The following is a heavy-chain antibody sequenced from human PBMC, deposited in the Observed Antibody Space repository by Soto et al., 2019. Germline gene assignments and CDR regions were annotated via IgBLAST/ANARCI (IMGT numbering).Heavy chain of an antibody. J-gene: IGHJ4*02. V-gene: IGHV3-15*01. CDR2: IKSKTDGETT. CDR1: GFTFSNAW. Sequence: GGSLRLSCAGSGFTFSNAWMNWVRQAPGKGLEWVGRIKSKTDGETTDYAAPVKGRFTISRDDSKNTVYLQMNNLKTEDTAVYHCSTGGYSLDYWGQGTLATVYS. CDR3: STGGYSLDY. D-gene: IGHD3-16*01.